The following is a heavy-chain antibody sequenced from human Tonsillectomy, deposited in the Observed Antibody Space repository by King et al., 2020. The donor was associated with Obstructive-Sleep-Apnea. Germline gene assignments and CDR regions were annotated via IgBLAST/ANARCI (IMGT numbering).Heavy chain of an antibody. CDR3: ARYPDCSGGSCSFPRN. Sequence: VQLVESGGGLVQPGGSLRLSCAASGFTVSSNYMSWVRQAPGKGLEWVSVIYSGGSTYYADSVKGRFTISRDNSKNTLYLQMNSLRAEDTAVYYCARYPDCSGGSCSFPRNWGQGTLVTVSS. V-gene: IGHV3-66*01. D-gene: IGHD2-15*01. J-gene: IGHJ4*02. CDR2: IYSGGST. CDR1: GFTVSSNY.